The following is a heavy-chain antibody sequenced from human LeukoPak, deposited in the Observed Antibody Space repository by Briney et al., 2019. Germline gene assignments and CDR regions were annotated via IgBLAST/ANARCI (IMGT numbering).Heavy chain of an antibody. D-gene: IGHD1-26*01. CDR1: GFTFSSYT. CDR2: IDSSSRYI. CDR3: VRASVGATVWFAP. Sequence: GGSLRLSCAASGFTFSSYTMHWVRQAPGKGLEWVSSIDSSSRYIYYADSMKGRFTISRDNAKNSLYLQMNSLRAGDTAVYYCVRASVGATVWFAPWAQGPLVIVSS. V-gene: IGHV3-21*01. J-gene: IGHJ5*02.